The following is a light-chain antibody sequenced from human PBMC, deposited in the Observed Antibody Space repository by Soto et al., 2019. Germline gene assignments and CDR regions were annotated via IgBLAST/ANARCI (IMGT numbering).Light chain of an antibody. Sequence: QSVLTQPPSASGTPGQRVTISCSGSSSNIGSNTVNWYQQLPGTAPKLLIYSNNQRPSGVSDRFSGSKSGTSVSLAISGLQSEDEADYYCAAWDDSLNGVVFGGGTKLTVL. J-gene: IGLJ2*01. CDR2: SNN. CDR3: AAWDDSLNGVV. V-gene: IGLV1-44*01. CDR1: SSNIGSNT.